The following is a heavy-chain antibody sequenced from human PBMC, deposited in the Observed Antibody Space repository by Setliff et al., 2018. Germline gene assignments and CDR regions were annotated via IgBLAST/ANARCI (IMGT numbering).Heavy chain of an antibody. CDR3: AAVGSGYGDSTLEGRAVVGGPTIIDRPNPLQPLP. J-gene: IGHJ5*02. D-gene: IGHD5-12*01. V-gene: IGHV3-23*01. CDR1: GFTFSHYA. CDR2: IRGSEGRMTA. Sequence: GGSLRLSCAASGFTFSHYAMTWTRQAPGKGLEWVSVIRGSEGRMTASYVDSVRGRFTISRDNSKNMVYRQMNSLRVEDTAIYYCAAVGSGYGDSTLEGRAVVGGPTIIDRPNPLQPLPWG.